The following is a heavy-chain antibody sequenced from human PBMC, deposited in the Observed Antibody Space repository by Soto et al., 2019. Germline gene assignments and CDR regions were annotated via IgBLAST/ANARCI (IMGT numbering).Heavy chain of an antibody. D-gene: IGHD2-15*01. CDR1: GGSISSSSYY. Sequence: QLQLQESGPGLVKPSETLSLTCTVSGGSISSSSYYWGWIRQPPGKGLEWIGSIYYSGSTYYNPSLQSPCTFSVDTSKHQFSLKLSSVTAAETAVDYCERLGDVVVVDVPQASFDYWGQGTLVTVSS. CDR3: ERLGDVVVVDVPQASFDY. J-gene: IGHJ4*02. CDR2: IYYSGST. V-gene: IGHV4-39*01.